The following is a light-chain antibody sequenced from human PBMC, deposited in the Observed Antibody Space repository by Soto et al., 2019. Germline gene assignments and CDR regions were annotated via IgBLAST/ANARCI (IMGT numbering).Light chain of an antibody. CDR2: EVS. Sequence: SVLTQPASVSVSPGQSITISCTGTSSDVGGYNYVSWYQQHPGKAPKLMIYEVSNRPSGVSDRFSGSKSGNTASLTISGLRAEDEADYYCGSYTSSRIYVFGAGTKVTVL. CDR3: GSYTSSRIYV. V-gene: IGLV2-14*01. J-gene: IGLJ1*01. CDR1: SSDVGGYNY.